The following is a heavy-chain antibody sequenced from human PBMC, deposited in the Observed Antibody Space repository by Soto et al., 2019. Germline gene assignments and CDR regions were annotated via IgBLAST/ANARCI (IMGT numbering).Heavy chain of an antibody. V-gene: IGHV4-30-4*01. Sequence: QVQLQESGPGLVKPSQTLSLTCTVSGGSISSGDYYWSWIRQPPGKGLEWIGYIYYSGSTYYNPSLKSRVTISVDTSKNHFSLKLSSVTAADTAVYYCARDHYVYDILTGYGYYYGMDVWGQGTTVTVSS. J-gene: IGHJ6*02. CDR2: IYYSGST. D-gene: IGHD3-9*01. CDR3: ARDHYVYDILTGYGYYYGMDV. CDR1: GGSISSGDYY.